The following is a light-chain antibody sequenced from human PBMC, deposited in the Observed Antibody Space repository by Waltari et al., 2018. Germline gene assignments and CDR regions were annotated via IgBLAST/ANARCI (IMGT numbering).Light chain of an antibody. CDR2: DAS. CDR3: QHRSNNPQKYT. J-gene: IGKJ2*01. Sequence: IVLTQSPATLSLSPGERATLSCRASQSVSSYLAWYQQKPGQAPRLLLYDASNRATGIPARFSVSGSGTDITLTISSLEPEDFAFYSCQHRSNNPQKYTFGQGTKLEIK. V-gene: IGKV3-11*01. CDR1: QSVSSY.